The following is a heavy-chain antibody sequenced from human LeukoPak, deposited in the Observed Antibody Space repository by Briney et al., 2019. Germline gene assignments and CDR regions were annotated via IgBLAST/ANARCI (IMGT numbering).Heavy chain of an antibody. CDR2: IKQDGSEK. CDR1: GFTFSSYW. J-gene: IGHJ6*02. D-gene: IGHD3-16*02. Sequence: PGGSLRLSCAASGFTFSSYWMSWVRQPPGKGLEWVANIKQDGSEKYYVDSVKGRFTVSRDNAKNSLYLQMNSLRAEDTAVYYCARADDDYVWGSYRYSGMDVWGQGTTVTVSS. V-gene: IGHV3-7*01. CDR3: ARADDDYVWGSYRYSGMDV.